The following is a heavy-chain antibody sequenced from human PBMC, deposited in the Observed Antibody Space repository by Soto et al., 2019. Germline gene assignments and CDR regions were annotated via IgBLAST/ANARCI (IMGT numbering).Heavy chain of an antibody. V-gene: IGHV3-30-3*01. D-gene: IGHD6-13*01. CDR3: ARDRMAAAGLRWFDP. Sequence: QVQLVESGGGVVQPGRSLRLSCAASGFTFSSYAMHWVRQAPGKGLEWVAVISYDGSNKYYADSVKGRFTISRDNSKNTLYLQMNSLRAEDTAVYYCARDRMAAAGLRWFDPWGQGTLVTVSS. CDR2: ISYDGSNK. J-gene: IGHJ5*02. CDR1: GFTFSSYA.